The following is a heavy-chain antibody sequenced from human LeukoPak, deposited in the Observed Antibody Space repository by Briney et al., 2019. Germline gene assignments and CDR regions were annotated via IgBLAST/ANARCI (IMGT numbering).Heavy chain of an antibody. V-gene: IGHV3-23*01. D-gene: IGHD2/OR15-2a*01. CDR3: AKALTVIPRAALDP. J-gene: IGHJ5*02. CDR2: LSGSGGSK. Sequence: PLGSLTLSCPASGSTFGGYAMTWVRQAAGRGLEWVVGLSGSGGSKYYADSVKDRFTISSDNSKNTLYLQMNSLRAGDTALYHCAKALTVIPRAALDPWGQGTLVTVSS. CDR1: GSTFGGYA.